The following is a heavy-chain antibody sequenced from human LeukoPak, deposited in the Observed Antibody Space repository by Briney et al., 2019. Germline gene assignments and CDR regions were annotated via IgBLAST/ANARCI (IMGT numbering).Heavy chain of an antibody. CDR3: ARDLGSRIQLWLLGY. CDR1: GYTFTGYY. CDR2: IHPNSGGT. V-gene: IGHV1-2*06. J-gene: IGHJ4*02. D-gene: IGHD5-18*01. Sequence: GASVKVSCKACGYTFTGYYMHWVRPAPRQGLEWMGRIHPNSGGTNYAQKFQGRVTMTRDTSISTAYMELSRLRSDDTAVYYCARDLGSRIQLWLLGYWGQGTLVTVSS.